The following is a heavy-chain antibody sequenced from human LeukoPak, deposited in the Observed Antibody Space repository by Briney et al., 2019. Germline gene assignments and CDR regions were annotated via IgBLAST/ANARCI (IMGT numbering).Heavy chain of an antibody. CDR2: ISSGISTI. V-gene: IGHV3-48*02. J-gene: IGHJ4*02. CDR1: GLTFSIYN. Sequence: GGSLRLSCAASGLTFSIYNMNRVRQAPGKGLEWVSYISSGISTIYYADSVKGRFTISRDNAKNSLYLQMNSLRDEDTAVYYCATDVGGYGTKGSYFDYWGQGTLVTVSS. D-gene: IGHD5-12*01. CDR3: ATDVGGYGTKGSYFDY.